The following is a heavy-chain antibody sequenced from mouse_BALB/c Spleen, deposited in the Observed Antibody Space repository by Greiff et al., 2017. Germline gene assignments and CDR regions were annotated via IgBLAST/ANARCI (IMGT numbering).Heavy chain of an antibody. CDR2: INPSSGYT. J-gene: IGHJ3*01. D-gene: IGHD2-4*01. CDR3: ARWHYDYSWFAY. Sequence: QVHVKQSGAELARPGASVKMSCKASGYTFTSYTMHWVKQRPGQGLEWIGYINPSSGYTNYNQKFKDKATLTADKSSSTAYMQLSSLTSEDSAVYYCARWHYDYSWFAYWGQGTLVTVSA. CDR1: GYTFTSYT. V-gene: IGHV1-4*01.